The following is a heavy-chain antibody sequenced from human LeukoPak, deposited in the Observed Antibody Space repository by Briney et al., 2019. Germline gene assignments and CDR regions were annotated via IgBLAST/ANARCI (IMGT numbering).Heavy chain of an antibody. V-gene: IGHV4-30-4*01. CDR1: GGSISSGNYY. J-gene: IGHJ4*02. CDR3: ASYYHGFDY. Sequence: SETLSLTCTVSGGSISSGNYYYSWIRQPPGKGLEWIGYIYYSGSTYYNPSLKSRVTISVDTSRNQFSLNLSSVTAADTAAYYCASYYHGFDYWGQGTLVTVSS. D-gene: IGHD3-10*01. CDR2: IYYSGST.